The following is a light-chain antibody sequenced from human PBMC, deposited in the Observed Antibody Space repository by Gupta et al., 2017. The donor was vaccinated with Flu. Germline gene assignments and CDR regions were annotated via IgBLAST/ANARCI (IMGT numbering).Light chain of an antibody. J-gene: IGKJ1*01. CDR1: QSVTSSC. Sequence: EVVLTQSPGTLSLSPGERATLSCRASQSVTSSCLAWFQVKPDQAPRLLIFGASSRATGIPDRFSGSGSGTDFTLTISGLETEDVAVYYCQQDCNSPLTFGQGTKVEIK. V-gene: IGKV3-20*01. CDR3: QQDCNSPLT. CDR2: GAS.